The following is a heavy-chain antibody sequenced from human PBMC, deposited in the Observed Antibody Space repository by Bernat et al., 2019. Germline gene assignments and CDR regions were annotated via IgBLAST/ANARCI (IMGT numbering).Heavy chain of an antibody. CDR2: ISSSSSYI. CDR3: ASGGYSYGGTGDY. CDR1: GFTFSSYS. D-gene: IGHD5-18*01. Sequence: EVQLVESGGGLVKPGGSLRLSCAASGFTFSSYSMNWVRQAPGKGLEWVSSISSSSSYIYYADSVKGRFTISRDNAKNSLYLQMNSLRAEDTAVYYCASGGYSYGGTGDYWGQGTLVTVSS. V-gene: IGHV3-21*01. J-gene: IGHJ4*02.